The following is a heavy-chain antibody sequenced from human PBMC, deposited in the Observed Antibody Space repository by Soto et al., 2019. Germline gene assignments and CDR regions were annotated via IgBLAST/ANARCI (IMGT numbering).Heavy chain of an antibody. Sequence: EVQLVESGGGLVQPGGSLRLSCAASGFTFSSYWMSWVRQAPGKGLEWVANIKQDGSEKYYVDSVKGRFTISRDNAKNRLYLQMTSLRAEDAAVYYCARDRFVGCLDIWGQGTMVTVSS. CDR2: IKQDGSEK. J-gene: IGHJ3*02. D-gene: IGHD3-3*01. CDR3: ARDRFVGCLDI. CDR1: GFTFSSYW. V-gene: IGHV3-7*01.